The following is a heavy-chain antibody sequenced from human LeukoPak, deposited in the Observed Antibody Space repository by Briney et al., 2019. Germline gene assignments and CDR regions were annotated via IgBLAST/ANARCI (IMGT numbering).Heavy chain of an antibody. Sequence: ASVKVSCKASGYTFTSYGISWVRQAPGQGLEWMGWISAYNGNTNYAQKLQGRVTMTTDTSTSTAYMELRSLRSDDTAVYYCARSDKYCSGGSCYFDYWGQGTLVTVPS. CDR1: GYTFTSYG. J-gene: IGHJ4*02. CDR3: ARSDKYCSGGSCYFDY. V-gene: IGHV1-18*01. D-gene: IGHD2-15*01. CDR2: ISAYNGNT.